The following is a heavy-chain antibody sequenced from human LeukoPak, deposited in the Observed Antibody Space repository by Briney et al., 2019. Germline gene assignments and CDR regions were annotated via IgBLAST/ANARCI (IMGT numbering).Heavy chain of an antibody. V-gene: IGHV4-39*01. CDR3: ANRGPGTGWSFDY. CDR2: VSYSAST. J-gene: IGHJ4*02. CDR1: GGSMSSSSYY. Sequence: PSETLSLTCTVSGGSMSSSSYYWGWIRQPPGKGLEWIGSVSYSASTYYNPSLKSRVTISVDTSKNQISMVLRSVTAADTAVYYCANRGPGTGWSFDYWGQGTLITVSP. D-gene: IGHD6-19*01.